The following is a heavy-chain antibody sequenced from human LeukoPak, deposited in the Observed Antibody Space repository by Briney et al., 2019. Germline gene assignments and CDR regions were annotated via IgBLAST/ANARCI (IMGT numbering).Heavy chain of an antibody. CDR1: GYTFTTYG. V-gene: IGHV1-18*04. J-gene: IGHJ4*02. Sequence: ASVKVSCKTSGYTFTTYGITWVRQAPGQGLEWMGWISAYNGNTAYAQKFQGRVTVTTDTSTRTASMDLRSLRSADTAVYYCAIVDTTVGFDYWGQGTLVTVSS. D-gene: IGHD5-18*01. CDR2: ISAYNGNT. CDR3: AIVDTTVGFDY.